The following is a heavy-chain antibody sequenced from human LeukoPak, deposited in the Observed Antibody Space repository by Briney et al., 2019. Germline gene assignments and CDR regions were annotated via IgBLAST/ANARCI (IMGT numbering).Heavy chain of an antibody. Sequence: GGSLRLSCTASGFIVSYSYMSWVRQAPGKGLEWVSLIYSGGSTFYSDSAKGRFTISRDNSKNTLYLQMNSLRVEDTAVYYCARENWAPYDWGQGTLVTVSS. CDR1: GFIVSYSY. D-gene: IGHD3-3*01. V-gene: IGHV3-66*02. J-gene: IGHJ4*02. CDR2: IYSGGST. CDR3: ARENWAPYD.